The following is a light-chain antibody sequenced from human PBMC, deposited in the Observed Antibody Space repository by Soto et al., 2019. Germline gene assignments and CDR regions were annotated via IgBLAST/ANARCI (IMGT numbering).Light chain of an antibody. CDR3: QHYYSIPWT. Sequence: DIVMPQSPDFLAVSRGERPTIHCNSSQSVLSSSKNKNCLAWYQQKSGQPPKLLIYWASTRESGVPDRFSGSGSGTDFTLTISSLQAEDVAVYYCQHYYSIPWTFGQGTKVDIK. V-gene: IGKV4-1*01. CDR2: WAS. CDR1: QSVLSSSKNKNC. J-gene: IGKJ1*01.